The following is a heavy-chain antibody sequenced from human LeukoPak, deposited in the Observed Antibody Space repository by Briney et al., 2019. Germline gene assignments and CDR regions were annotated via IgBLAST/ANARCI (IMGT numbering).Heavy chain of an antibody. J-gene: IGHJ6*02. CDR2: ISGSGDST. D-gene: IGHD5-24*01. CDR3: AKSPPDNYHYYYGMDV. CDR1: GFTFSNYA. Sequence: PGGSLRLSCAASGFTFSNYAMTWVRQAPGKGLEWVSAISGSGDSTYYADSVKGRFTISRDNSKNTLYLQMSSLRAEDMAVYHCAKSPPDNYHYYYGMDVWGQGTTVTVSS. V-gene: IGHV3-23*01.